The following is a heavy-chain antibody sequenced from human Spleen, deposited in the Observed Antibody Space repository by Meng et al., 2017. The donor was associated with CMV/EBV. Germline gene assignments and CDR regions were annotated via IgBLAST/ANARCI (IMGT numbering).Heavy chain of an antibody. J-gene: IGHJ5*02. V-gene: IGHV4-34*01. CDR1: GRSSSGYY. Sequence: QGQVQRWGEGLLKPSEAPSLACAVYGRSSSGYYWSWTRQPRGKGLEWIEEINHSGSTNHNPSLKSRVTISVDTTKTQFALKMISVTAADTAVYSCAREPSWFDPWGQGTLVTVSS. CDR3: AREPSWFDP. CDR2: INHSGST.